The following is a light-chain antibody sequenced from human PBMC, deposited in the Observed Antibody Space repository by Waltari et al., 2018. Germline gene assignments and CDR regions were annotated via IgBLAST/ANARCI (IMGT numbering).Light chain of an antibody. Sequence: DIVMTQSPESLAVSLGERATISCKTRESVLYSSNNKNHLAWYQQKPGQPPRLLLDWASTRESGVPDRFSGSGSETDFTLTVTSLQAEDVAVYYCQQYYNTPLTFGGGTKVEVK. CDR2: WAS. J-gene: IGKJ4*01. CDR3: QQYYNTPLT. V-gene: IGKV4-1*01. CDR1: ESVLYSSNNKNH.